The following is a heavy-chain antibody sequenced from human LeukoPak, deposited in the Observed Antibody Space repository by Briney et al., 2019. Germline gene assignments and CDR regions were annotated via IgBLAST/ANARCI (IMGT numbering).Heavy chain of an antibody. Sequence: ASVKVSCKASGYTFTSYYMHWVRQAPGQGHEWMGIINPSGGSTSYAQKFQGRVTMTRDMSTSTVYMELSSLRSEDTAVYYCARDGVVTNQNFQHWGQGTLVTVSS. D-gene: IGHD3-3*01. J-gene: IGHJ1*01. CDR1: GYTFTSYY. V-gene: IGHV1-46*01. CDR2: INPSGGST. CDR3: ARDGVVTNQNFQH.